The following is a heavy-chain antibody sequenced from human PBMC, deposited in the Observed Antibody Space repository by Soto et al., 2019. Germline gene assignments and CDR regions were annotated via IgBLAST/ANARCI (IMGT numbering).Heavy chain of an antibody. V-gene: IGHV1-46*03. J-gene: IGHJ6*03. CDR2: INPSGGST. Sequence: QVQLVQSGAEVKKPGASVTVSCKASGYTFTSYYIHWVRQAPGQGLEWMGIINPSGGSTSYAQKLQVRVTMNRDTSTSTVYMEVSCLISEDTAVYYCARDQEPSTLYYDYYYMDVWGKGTTVTVSS. CDR3: ARDQEPSTLYYDYYYMDV. CDR1: GYTFTSYY.